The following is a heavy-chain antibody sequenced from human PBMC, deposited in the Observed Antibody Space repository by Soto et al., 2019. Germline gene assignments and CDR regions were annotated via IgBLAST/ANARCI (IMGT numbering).Heavy chain of an antibody. Sequence: QVHLVESGGGVVQPGRSLRLSCAASGFTFSDYAMHWVRQAPGKGLEWLAVILYDGSNKHYADSVEGRFTIFRDNSKNTVYLQMSSLRGEDTAIYYCARGDAVDILGQGTMVTVSS. CDR3: ARGDAVDI. CDR1: GFTFSDYA. CDR2: ILYDGSNK. V-gene: IGHV3-30*04. J-gene: IGHJ3*02.